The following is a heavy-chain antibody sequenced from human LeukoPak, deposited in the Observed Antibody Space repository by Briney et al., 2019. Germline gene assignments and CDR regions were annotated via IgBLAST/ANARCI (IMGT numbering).Heavy chain of an antibody. J-gene: IGHJ5*02. V-gene: IGHV4-34*01. Sequence: SETLSLTCAVYGGSFSGYSWSWIRQPPGKGLEWIGEINHSGNTNYNSSLKSRVTISVDTSKNQFSLKLSSVTAADTAVYYCARGRYDYVWGSYRLGWFDPWGQGTLVTVSS. CDR1: GGSFSGYS. CDR3: ARGRYDYVWGSYRLGWFDP. D-gene: IGHD3-16*02. CDR2: INHSGNT.